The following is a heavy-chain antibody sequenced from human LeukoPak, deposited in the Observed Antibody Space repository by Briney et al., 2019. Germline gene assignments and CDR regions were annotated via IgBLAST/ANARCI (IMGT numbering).Heavy chain of an antibody. J-gene: IGHJ6*03. CDR1: GFTFSSYA. Sequence: PGGSLSLSCAASGFTFSSYAMSWVRQAPGKGLEWVSAISGSGGSTYHAAPVEGRLTISRDNSKNTVYLQMNSLRAGDTGVYFCAKWVVATLYYYYYMVVWGEGSTVTVCS. D-gene: IGHD5-12*01. CDR3: AKWVVATLYYYYYMVV. CDR2: ISGSGGST. V-gene: IGHV3-23*01.